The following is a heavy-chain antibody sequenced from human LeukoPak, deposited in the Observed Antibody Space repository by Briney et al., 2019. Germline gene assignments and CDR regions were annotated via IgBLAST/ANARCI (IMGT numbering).Heavy chain of an antibody. CDR1: GFTFSRSG. CDR2: LSYDGLNK. D-gene: IGHD3-10*01. V-gene: IGHV3-30*18. J-gene: IGHJ6*02. Sequence: GRFLRLSCAASGFTFSRSGMHWVRRAPGKGLAGVAVLSYDGLNKYYADSVKGRFTISRDNSKNTLYLQKNSLRAEDTAVYYGAKRHITMVRGVTDGMDVWGQGTTVTVSS. CDR3: AKRHITMVRGVTDGMDV.